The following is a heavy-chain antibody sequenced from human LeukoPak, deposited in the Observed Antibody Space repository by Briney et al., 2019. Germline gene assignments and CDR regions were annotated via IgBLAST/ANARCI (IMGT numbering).Heavy chain of an antibody. CDR2: IYPGDSDT. CDR3: ARHLNRGYSYGRSDY. D-gene: IGHD5-18*01. J-gene: IGHJ4*02. CDR1: GYSFTSYW. V-gene: IGHV5-51*01. Sequence: GESLKISCKGSGYSFTSYWIGWVRQMPGKGLEWMGIIYPGDSDTRYSPSFQGQVTISADKSISTAYLQWSSLKASDTAMYNCARHLNRGYSYGRSDYWGQGTLVTVSS.